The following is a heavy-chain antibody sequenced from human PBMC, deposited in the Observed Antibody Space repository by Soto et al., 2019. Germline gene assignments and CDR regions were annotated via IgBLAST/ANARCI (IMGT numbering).Heavy chain of an antibody. J-gene: IGHJ5*02. CDR2: INPNRGRP. D-gene: IGHD3-16*02. CDR1: GGTFSSYA. V-gene: IGHV1-69*04. CDR3: AKSPGGVFGIIIEGSNRLRP. Sequence: SVKVSCKASGGTFSSYAISWVRQAPGQGLEGDGMINPNRGRPKLAPTSQGKSTMTTDTSKSPVYMELRSLRTEDTALYFCAKSPGGVFGIIIEGSNRLRPWRPGSPVTVSS.